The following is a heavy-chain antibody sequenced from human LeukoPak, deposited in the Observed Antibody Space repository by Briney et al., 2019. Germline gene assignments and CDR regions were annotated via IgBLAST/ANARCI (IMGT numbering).Heavy chain of an antibody. CDR3: AADELYRHGSDY. CDR1: GFTFSSYG. D-gene: IGHD5-18*01. CDR2: IRYDGSNK. J-gene: IGHJ4*02. V-gene: IGHV3-30*02. Sequence: PGGSLRLSCAASGFTFSSYGMHWVRQAPGKGLEWVAFIRYDGSNKYYADSVKGRFTISRDNSKNTLYLQMNSLRAEDTAVYYCAADELYRHGSDYWGQGTLVTVSS.